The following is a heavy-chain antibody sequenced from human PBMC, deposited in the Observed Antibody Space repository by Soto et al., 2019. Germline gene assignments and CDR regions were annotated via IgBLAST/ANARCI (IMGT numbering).Heavy chain of an antibody. J-gene: IGHJ4*02. CDR3: VTLALGKFDY. Sequence: GSLRLSCAASGFTFSSNSMNWVRQAPGEGLEWVSSISDTSGNIYYVDSVKGRFTISRDNSKNKLYLQMDSLRAEDTAVYYCVTLALGKFDYWGQGNLVTVSS. D-gene: IGHD1-26*01. V-gene: IGHV3-21*04. CDR1: GFTFSSNS. CDR2: ISDTSGNI.